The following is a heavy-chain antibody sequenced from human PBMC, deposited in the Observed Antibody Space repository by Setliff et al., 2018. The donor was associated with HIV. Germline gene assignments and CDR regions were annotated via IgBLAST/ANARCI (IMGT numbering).Heavy chain of an antibody. V-gene: IGHV4-39*01. CDR1: GGSASNSRYY. CDR2: IHYNEKT. Sequence: PSETLSLTCTVSGGSASNSRYYWAWIRQPPGKGLEYIGSIHYNEKTYYNPSLKSRVTISIDTSKNQFSLKLSSVTAADTAVYYCARLPYIPMYYFDYWGQGTLVTVSS. D-gene: IGHD3-10*02. J-gene: IGHJ4*02. CDR3: ARLPYIPMYYFDY.